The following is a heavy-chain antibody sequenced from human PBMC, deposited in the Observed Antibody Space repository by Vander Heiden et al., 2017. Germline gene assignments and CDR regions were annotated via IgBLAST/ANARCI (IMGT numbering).Heavy chain of an antibody. J-gene: IGHJ4*02. CDR1: GYSFTDYY. Sequence: QVHLVQSGAAVQKPGASVKVSSKASGYSFTDYYIYWVRKAPGQGLEWMGRLNPKTGGTNYAQKFQGRVTMTRDTSISTAYMELNRLRSDDTAVYYCARDPALCSRNTCLLDYWGQGTLVTVSS. V-gene: IGHV1-2*06. D-gene: IGHD2-2*01. CDR3: ARDPALCSRNTCLLDY. CDR2: LNPKTGGT.